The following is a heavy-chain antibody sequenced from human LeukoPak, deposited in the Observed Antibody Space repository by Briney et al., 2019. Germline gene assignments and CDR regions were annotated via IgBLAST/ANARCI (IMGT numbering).Heavy chain of an antibody. D-gene: IGHD5-18*01. CDR1: GYTFTSYY. CDR2: INPSGGST. Sequence: VASVKVSCTASGYTFTSYYMHWVRQAPGQGLEWMGIINPSGGSTSYAQKFQGRVTMTRDTSTSTVYMELSSLRSEDTAVYYCARSMNTAMAEYYYYYYGMDVWGQGTTVTVSS. CDR3: ARSMNTAMAEYYYYYYGMDV. V-gene: IGHV1-46*01. J-gene: IGHJ6*02.